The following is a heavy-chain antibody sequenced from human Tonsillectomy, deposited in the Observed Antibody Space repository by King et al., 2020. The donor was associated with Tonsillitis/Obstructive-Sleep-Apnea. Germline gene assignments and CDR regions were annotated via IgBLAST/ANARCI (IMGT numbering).Heavy chain of an antibody. CDR2: ISYDGSNK. J-gene: IGHJ6*02. V-gene: IGHV3-30*04. Sequence: HVQLVESGGGVFRLGSSLNLSCAPPESTFSSYAIHGVRQPPGKGLECRAFISYDGSNKFYADSVKGRFTISRENSKNTLFLQMNSLSVEDTAVYYCAREEAYYYAMDVWGQGTTVTVSS. CDR1: ESTFSSYA. CDR3: AREEAYYYAMDV.